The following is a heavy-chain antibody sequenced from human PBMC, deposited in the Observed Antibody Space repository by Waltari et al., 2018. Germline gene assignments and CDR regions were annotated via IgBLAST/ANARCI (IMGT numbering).Heavy chain of an antibody. CDR3: AREGSRGGDYFDY. D-gene: IGHD2-15*01. J-gene: IGHJ4*02. Sequence: EVRLVESGGGLVQPGGSLRLSCAASGFTFGSYWMQWLRQAPGKGLVWVSRINSDGSSTSYADSVKGRFTISRDNAKNTLYLQMNSLRAEDTAVYYCAREGSRGGDYFDYWGQGTLVTVSS. CDR2: INSDGSST. V-gene: IGHV3-74*01. CDR1: GFTFGSYW.